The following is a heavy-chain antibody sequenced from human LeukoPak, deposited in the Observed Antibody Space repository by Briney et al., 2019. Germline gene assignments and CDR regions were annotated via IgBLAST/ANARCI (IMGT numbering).Heavy chain of an antibody. Sequence: GGSLRLSCAASGFTVSSNYMSWVRQAPGKGLEWVSVIYSDGSTYYADSVKGRFTISRDDYKNTLYLQMNSLRAEDTAVYYCARGGGGEDYYYYSYYMDIWGKGTTVTVSS. V-gene: IGHV3-53*01. CDR2: IYSDGST. J-gene: IGHJ6*03. D-gene: IGHD2-15*01. CDR3: ARGGGGEDYYYYSYYMDI. CDR1: GFTVSSNY.